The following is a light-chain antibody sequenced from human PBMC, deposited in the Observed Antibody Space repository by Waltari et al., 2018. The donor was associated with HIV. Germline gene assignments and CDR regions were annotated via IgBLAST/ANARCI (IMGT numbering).Light chain of an antibody. CDR2: DDR. CDR3: QVWDSSGGPPRV. V-gene: IGLV3-21*02. J-gene: IGLJ1*01. CDR1: NIGSRR. Sequence: SYVLTQPPSVSVAPGQTARITCGGANIGSRRVHWYPQKAGQAPVLVVYDDRDSASGIPDRFADSNAGNTATMTNPRVEAGDEADDYWQVWDSSGGPPRVCRSGTWVAVL.